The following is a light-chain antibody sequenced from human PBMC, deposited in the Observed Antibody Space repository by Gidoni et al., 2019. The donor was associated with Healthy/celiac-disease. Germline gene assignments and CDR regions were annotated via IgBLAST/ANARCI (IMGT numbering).Light chain of an antibody. Sequence: SYELTQPPSVSVSPGQTASITCSGDELGNKYACWYQQKPGQSPVLVIFQDTKRTSGIPERFSGSNAGNTATLTVSGTQAMDEADYYCQAWDSGTVVFGGGTKLTVL. J-gene: IGLJ3*02. CDR1: ELGNKY. CDR3: QAWDSGTVV. CDR2: QDT. V-gene: IGLV3-1*01.